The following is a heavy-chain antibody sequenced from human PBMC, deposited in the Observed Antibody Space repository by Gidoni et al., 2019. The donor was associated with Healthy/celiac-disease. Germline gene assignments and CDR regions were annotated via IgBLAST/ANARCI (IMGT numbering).Heavy chain of an antibody. CDR3: ASEGGDTRFYAFDI. CDR2: IIPIFGTA. CDR1: GGTFSSYA. Sequence: QVQLVQSGAEVKKPGSSGKVFCKGSGGTFSSYAISWVLQAPGQGLEWMGGIIPIFGTANYAQKFQGRVTITADESTSTAYMELSSLRSEDTAVYYCASEGGDTRFYAFDIWGQGTMVTVSS. J-gene: IGHJ3*02. V-gene: IGHV1-69*01. D-gene: IGHD3-16*01.